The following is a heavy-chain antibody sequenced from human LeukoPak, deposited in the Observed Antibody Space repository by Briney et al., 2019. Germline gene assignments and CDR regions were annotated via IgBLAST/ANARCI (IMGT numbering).Heavy chain of an antibody. J-gene: IGHJ6*03. CDR1: GFTFSSYE. Sequence: GGSLRLSCAASGFTFSSYEMNWVRQAPGKGLEWVSSISSSSSYIYYADSVKGRFTISRDNAKNSLYLQMNSLRAEDTAVYYCARVGARMIGYYYYYYMDVWGKGTTVTISS. V-gene: IGHV3-21*01. CDR2: ISSSSSYI. CDR3: ARVGARMIGYYYYYYMDV. D-gene: IGHD1-26*01.